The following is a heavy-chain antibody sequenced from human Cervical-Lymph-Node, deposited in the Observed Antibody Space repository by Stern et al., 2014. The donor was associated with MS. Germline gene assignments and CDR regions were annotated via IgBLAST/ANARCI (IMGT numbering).Heavy chain of an antibody. D-gene: IGHD1-26*01. CDR1: GYTFTSYD. CDR3: AREMESGSYYYYYGMDV. V-gene: IGHV1-8*01. J-gene: IGHJ6*02. CDR2: MNPNSGNT. Sequence: VQLVESGAEVKKPGASVKVSCKASGYTFTSYDINWVRQATGQGLEWMGWMNPNSGNTGYAQKFQGRVTMTRNTSISTAYMELSSLRSEDTAVYYCAREMESGSYYYYYGMDVWGQGTTVTVSS.